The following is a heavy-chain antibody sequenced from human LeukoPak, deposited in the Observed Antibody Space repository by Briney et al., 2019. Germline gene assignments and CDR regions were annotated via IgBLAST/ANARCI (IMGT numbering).Heavy chain of an antibody. CDR3: ARLIEVARPNDAFDI. Sequence: PGGSLRLSCAASGFTFSSYSMNWVRQAPGKGLEWVSSISSSSSYIYYADSVEGRFTISRDNAKNSLYLQMNSLRAEDTAVYYCARLIEVARPNDAFDIWGQGTIVTDSS. CDR1: GFTFSSYS. V-gene: IGHV3-21*01. J-gene: IGHJ3*02. D-gene: IGHD6-19*01. CDR2: ISSSSSYI.